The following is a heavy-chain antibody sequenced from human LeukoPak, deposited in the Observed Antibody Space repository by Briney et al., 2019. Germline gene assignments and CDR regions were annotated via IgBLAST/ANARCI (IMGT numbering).Heavy chain of an antibody. D-gene: IGHD3-3*01. CDR2: ISNGGGST. CDR3: ARPYYDIWSAYVY. J-gene: IGHJ4*02. V-gene: IGHV3-64*01. Sequence: GGSLRLSCAASGFTFSSYAMHWVRQAPGKGLEYVSAISNGGGSTHYANSVKGKFTISRDNSKNTLYLQMGSLRAEDMAVYYCARPYYDIWSAYVYWGQGTLVTVSS. CDR1: GFTFSSYA.